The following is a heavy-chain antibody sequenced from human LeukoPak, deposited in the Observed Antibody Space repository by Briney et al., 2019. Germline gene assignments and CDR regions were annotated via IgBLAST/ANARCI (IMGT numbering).Heavy chain of an antibody. V-gene: IGHV3-74*01. J-gene: IGHJ4*02. D-gene: IGHD3-9*01. CDR1: GFTFSSYW. CDR3: ARDITISSFDY. Sequence: PGGSLRLSCAASGFTFSSYWMHWVRQAPGKGLVWVSRINSDGSSTSYADSVKGRFTIPRDNAKNTLYLQMNSLRAEDTAVYYCARDITISSFDYWGQGTLVTVSS. CDR2: INSDGSST.